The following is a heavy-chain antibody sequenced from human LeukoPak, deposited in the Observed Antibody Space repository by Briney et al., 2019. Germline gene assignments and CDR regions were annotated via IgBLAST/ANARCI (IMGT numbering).Heavy chain of an antibody. J-gene: IGHJ6*02. Sequence: GGSLRLSCAGSGFTFSSNWMSWVRQAPGKGLEWVSNIKQDGSEKYYVDSVKGRFTISRDNAKNSLHLQMNSLRAEDTAVYYCARALGRLQPYYYYYGMDVWGQGTTVTVSS. CDR1: GFTFSSNW. V-gene: IGHV3-7*01. CDR2: IKQDGSEK. D-gene: IGHD5-24*01. CDR3: ARALGRLQPYYYYYGMDV.